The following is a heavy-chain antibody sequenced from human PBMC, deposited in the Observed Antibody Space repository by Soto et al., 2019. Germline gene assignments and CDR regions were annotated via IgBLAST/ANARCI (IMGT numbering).Heavy chain of an antibody. CDR3: ARDGITFGGVIVPLDY. J-gene: IGHJ4*02. V-gene: IGHV3-66*01. D-gene: IGHD3-16*02. CDR2: IYSGGST. CDR1: GFTVSSNY. Sequence: EVQLVESGGGLVQPGGSLRLSCAASGFTVSSNYMSWVRQAPGKGLEWVSVIYSGGSTYYADSVKGRFTISRDSSKNTLYLQMNSLRAEDTAVYYCARDGITFGGVIVPLDYWGQGTLVTVSS.